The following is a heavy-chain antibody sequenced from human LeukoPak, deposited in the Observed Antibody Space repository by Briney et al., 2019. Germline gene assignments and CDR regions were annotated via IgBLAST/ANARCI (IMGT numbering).Heavy chain of an antibody. J-gene: IGHJ4*02. CDR3: ARGERDSSSWYYFDY. V-gene: IGHV4-34*01. Sequence: PSETLSLTCAVYGGSFSGYYWSWIRQPPGKGLEWIGEINHSGSTNYNPSLKSRVTISVDTSKNQFSLKPSSVTAADTAVYYCARGERDSSSWYYFDYWGQGTLVTVSS. CDR2: INHSGST. D-gene: IGHD6-13*01. CDR1: GGSFSGYY.